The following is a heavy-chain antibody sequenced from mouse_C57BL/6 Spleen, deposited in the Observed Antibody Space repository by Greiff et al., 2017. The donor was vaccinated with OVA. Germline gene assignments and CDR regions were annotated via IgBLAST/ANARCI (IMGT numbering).Heavy chain of an antibody. CDR1: GYAFSSSW. V-gene: IGHV1-82*01. CDR2: IYPGDGDT. CDR3: ARSGATTVVARAMDY. J-gene: IGHJ4*01. Sequence: QVQLKQSGPELVKPGASVKISCKASGYAFSSSWMNWVKQRPGKGLEWIGRIYPGDGDTNYNGKFKGKATLTADKSSSTAYMQLSSLTSEDSAVYFCARSGATTVVARAMDYWGQGTSVTVSS. D-gene: IGHD1-1*01.